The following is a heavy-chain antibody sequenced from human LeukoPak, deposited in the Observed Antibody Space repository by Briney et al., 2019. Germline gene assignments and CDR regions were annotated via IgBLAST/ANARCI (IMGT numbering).Heavy chain of an antibody. V-gene: IGHV3-23*01. Sequence: SGGSLRLSCAASGFTVSSNYMSWVRQAPGKGLEWVSGISDSGGGTYYADSVKGRFTISRDNSKNTLYLQMNSLRAEDTAVYYCAKLPGRAADYWGQGTLVTVSS. CDR1: GFTVSSNY. J-gene: IGHJ4*02. CDR3: AKLPGRAADY. CDR2: ISDSGGGT.